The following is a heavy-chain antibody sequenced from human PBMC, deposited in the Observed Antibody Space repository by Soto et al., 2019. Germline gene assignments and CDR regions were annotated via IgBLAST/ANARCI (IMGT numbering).Heavy chain of an antibody. CDR2: ISSDSIYI. CDR3: ARGETVGHRPGFDY. CDR1: LFTLSSYS. D-gene: IGHD6-6*01. J-gene: IGHJ4*02. V-gene: IGHV3-21*04. Sequence: GGSLRLSCAASLFTLSSYSMNWVRQAPGKGLEWVSSISSDSIYIFYADSVKGRFTISRDNAKNSVYLQMNYLRAEDTAIYYCARGETVGHRPGFDYWGQGALVTVSS.